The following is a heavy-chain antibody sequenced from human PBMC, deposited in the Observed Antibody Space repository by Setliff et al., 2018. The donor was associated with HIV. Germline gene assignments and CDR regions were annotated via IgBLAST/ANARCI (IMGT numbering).Heavy chain of an antibody. Sequence: PGGSLRLSCAASGFTFSTYAMSWVRQAPGKGLEWVSTVSGSGDSAYYSDSVKGRFTISRDDPKNTLYLQMNSLRAEDTAVYYCAKTSNTGYLFCSDYWGQGTLVTVSS. D-gene: IGHD3-9*01. CDR1: GFTFSTYA. CDR3: AKTSNTGYLFCSDY. J-gene: IGHJ4*02. CDR2: VSGSGDSA. V-gene: IGHV3-23*01.